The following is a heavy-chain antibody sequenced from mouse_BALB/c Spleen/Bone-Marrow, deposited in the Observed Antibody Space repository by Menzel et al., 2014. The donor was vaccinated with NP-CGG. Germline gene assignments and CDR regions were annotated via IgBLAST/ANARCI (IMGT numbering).Heavy chain of an antibody. CDR1: GFNIKDTY. V-gene: IGHV14-3*02. Sequence: EVQRVESGAELVKPGASVKLSCTASGFNIKDTYMHWVKQRPEQGLEWIGRIDPANGNTKYDPKFQGKATITADTSSNTAYLQLSSPTSEDTAVYYCASYYYGSSRFAYWGQGTLVTVSA. CDR3: ASYYYGSSRFAY. CDR2: IDPANGNT. J-gene: IGHJ3*01. D-gene: IGHD1-1*01.